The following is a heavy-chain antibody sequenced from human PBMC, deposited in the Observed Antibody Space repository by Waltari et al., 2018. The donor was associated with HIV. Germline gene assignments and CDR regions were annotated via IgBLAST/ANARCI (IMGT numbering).Heavy chain of an antibody. CDR3: ARVPGVSSIAVRRFDY. D-gene: IGHD6-6*01. Sequence: QVHLQESGPGLVKPSETLSLTCTVSGGSISGYYWNWLRQPPGKGLAGIGYIYYSGSTNYNPSRQSRIAISVDTSKGQFSLKLSSVTAADTAVYYCARVPGVSSIAVRRFDYWGQGSLVTVSS. CDR2: IYYSGST. CDR1: GGSISGYY. V-gene: IGHV4-59*01. J-gene: IGHJ4*02.